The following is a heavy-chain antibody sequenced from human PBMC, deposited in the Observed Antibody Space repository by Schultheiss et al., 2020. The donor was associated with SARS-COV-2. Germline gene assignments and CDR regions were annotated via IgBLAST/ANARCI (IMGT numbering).Heavy chain of an antibody. CDR1: GGTFSSYA. D-gene: IGHD3-3*01. J-gene: IGHJ2*01. CDR2: INPNSGGT. Sequence: SVKVSCKASGGTFSSYAISWVRQAPGQGLEWMGGINPNSGGTNYAQKFQGRVTITADESTSTAYMELSSLRSEDTAVYYCARDRYDFWSGYVSYWYFDLWGRGTLVTVSS. V-gene: IGHV1-69*13. CDR3: ARDRYDFWSGYVSYWYFDL.